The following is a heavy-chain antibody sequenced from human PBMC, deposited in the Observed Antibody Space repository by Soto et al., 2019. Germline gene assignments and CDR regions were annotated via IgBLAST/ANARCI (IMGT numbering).Heavy chain of an antibody. CDR3: ARLGGYCSTTGCYGYYAMDV. D-gene: IGHD2-2*01. V-gene: IGHV4-39*01. CDR1: GGSISSSNYY. Sequence: SDTLSLTCTVSGGSISSSNYYWGWIRQPPGKGLEWIGSIYYSGNTYYNPSLKSRVTMSVDTSKNQFSLKLSSVTAADTAVYYCARLGGYCSTTGCYGYYAMDVWGQGTTVTVSS. J-gene: IGHJ6*02. CDR2: IYYSGNT.